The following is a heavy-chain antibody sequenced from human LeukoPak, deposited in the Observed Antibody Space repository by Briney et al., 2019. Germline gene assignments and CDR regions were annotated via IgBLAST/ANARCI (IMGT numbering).Heavy chain of an antibody. Sequence: QTGGSLRLSCAASGFTVSGNYMSWVRQAPGTGLEWVSIIYPGDNTYYADSVKGRFTISRDTSQNTLYLQMNSLRVEDTAVYYCAKTWVETPMYDAFDIWGLGTKVTVSS. CDR2: IYPGDNT. CDR1: GFTVSGNY. CDR3: AKTWVETPMYDAFDI. J-gene: IGHJ3*02. D-gene: IGHD5-18*01. V-gene: IGHV3-53*01.